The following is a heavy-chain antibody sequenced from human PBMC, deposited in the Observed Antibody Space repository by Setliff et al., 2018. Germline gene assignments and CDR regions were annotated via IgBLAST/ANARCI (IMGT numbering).Heavy chain of an antibody. J-gene: IGHJ5*02. V-gene: IGHV4-61*09. CDR2: IYTSWST. Sequence: SETLSLTCTVSGDSISSRPFYWGWFRQPAGKELEWIGQIYTSWSTIYNPSLKSRVTILLDTSKNQFSLTLTSVTAADTAVYHCARGGGRYHSDLWGQGTLVTVSS. D-gene: IGHD1-26*01. CDR1: GDSISSRPFY. CDR3: ARGGGRYHSDL.